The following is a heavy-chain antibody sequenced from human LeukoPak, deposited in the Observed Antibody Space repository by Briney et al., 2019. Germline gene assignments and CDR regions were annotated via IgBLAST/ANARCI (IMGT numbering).Heavy chain of an antibody. J-gene: IGHJ6*03. Sequence: ASVKVSCKASGYTFTDYYVHWVRLAPGQGLEWMGWINPTSGGTNFAQKFQGRVTMTRDTFISTVYMELSRLRSDDTAVYYCARGSVSLWHYYYMDVWGKGTTVTVSS. D-gene: IGHD2-15*01. CDR1: GYTFTDYY. CDR2: INPTSGGT. V-gene: IGHV1-2*02. CDR3: ARGSVSLWHYYYMDV.